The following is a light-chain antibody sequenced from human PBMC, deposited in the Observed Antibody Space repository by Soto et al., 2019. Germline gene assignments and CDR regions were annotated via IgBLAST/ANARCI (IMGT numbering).Light chain of an antibody. CDR2: GAT. V-gene: IGKV3-15*01. Sequence: EIVLTQSPATLYVSPGGRATLSCRASQNVMYNLAWYQQKPGQAPRLLVYGATTRATDAPPRFRGSGSGTEFSLTISSLEPEDSAVYYCQQRHMWPITFGQGTRLEIK. CDR3: QQRHMWPIT. CDR1: QNVMYN. J-gene: IGKJ5*01.